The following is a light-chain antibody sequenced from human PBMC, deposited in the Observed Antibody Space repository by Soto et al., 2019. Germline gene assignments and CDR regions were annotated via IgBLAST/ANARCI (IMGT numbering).Light chain of an antibody. Sequence: QSVLTQPPSASGSPGQSVTISCTGTSSDVGGYNYVSWYQQHPGKAPKLMIYEVSKRPSGVPDRFSGSRSGNTASLTVSGLQAEDVADYYCSSYAGYNNYVFGAGTKVTVL. V-gene: IGLV2-8*01. CDR2: EVS. CDR3: SSYAGYNNYV. J-gene: IGLJ1*01. CDR1: SSDVGGYNY.